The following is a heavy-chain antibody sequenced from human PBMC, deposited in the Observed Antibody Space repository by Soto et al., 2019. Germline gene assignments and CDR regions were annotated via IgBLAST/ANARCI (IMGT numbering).Heavy chain of an antibody. CDR2: INHSGST. V-gene: IGHV4-34*01. CDR1: GGSFSGYY. Sequence: QVQLQQWGAGLLKPSETLSLTCAVYGGSFSGYYWSWIRQPPGKGLEWIGEINHSGSTNYNPSLKSRVTISVDTSKNQFSLKLSSVTAADTAVYYCARATQQLRGDAFDIWGQGTMVTVSS. J-gene: IGHJ3*02. CDR3: ARATQQLRGDAFDI. D-gene: IGHD6-13*01.